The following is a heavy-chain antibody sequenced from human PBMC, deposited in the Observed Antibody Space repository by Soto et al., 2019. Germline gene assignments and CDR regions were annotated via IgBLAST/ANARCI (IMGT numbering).Heavy chain of an antibody. CDR2: IAAGSGDT. CDR1: GFTFSSST. V-gene: IGHV1-58*01. J-gene: IGHJ3*02. D-gene: IGHD3-9*01. Sequence: SVKVSCKTSGFTFSSSTLQWVRLPRGQRLEWIGWIAAGSGDTNYAQKVHERVSITRDMSTSTVYMELSNLRSEDTAIYYCAAHAGLRYFDWNSAGDRFDIGGQGTMVTVS. CDR3: AAHAGLRYFDWNSAGDRFDI.